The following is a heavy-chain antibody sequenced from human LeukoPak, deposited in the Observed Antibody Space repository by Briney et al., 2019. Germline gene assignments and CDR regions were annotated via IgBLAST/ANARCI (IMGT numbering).Heavy chain of an antibody. CDR1: GFTFSSYA. V-gene: IGHV3-23*01. Sequence: GGSLRLSCAASGFTFSSYAMTWVRQAPGKGLEWVSSISATGGSTYYADSVKGRFTISRDNSKNTLYLQMNSLRGEDTAVYYCAKRWDGYDSNWGQGTLVTVSS. D-gene: IGHD3-22*01. J-gene: IGHJ4*02. CDR3: AKRWDGYDSN. CDR2: ISATGGST.